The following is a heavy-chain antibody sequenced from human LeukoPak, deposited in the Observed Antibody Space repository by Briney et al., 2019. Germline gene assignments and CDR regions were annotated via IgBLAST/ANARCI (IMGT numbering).Heavy chain of an antibody. J-gene: IGHJ6*03. CDR1: GGSFSGYY. CDR3: ATLALDYGDYGSYYYMDV. CDR2: INHSGST. Sequence: PSETLSLTCAVYGGSFSGYYWSWIRQPPGKGLEWIGEINHSGSTNYNPSLKSRVTISVDTSKNQFSLKLSSVTAADTAVYYCATLALDYGDYGSYYYMDVWGKGTTVTISS. V-gene: IGHV4-34*01. D-gene: IGHD4-17*01.